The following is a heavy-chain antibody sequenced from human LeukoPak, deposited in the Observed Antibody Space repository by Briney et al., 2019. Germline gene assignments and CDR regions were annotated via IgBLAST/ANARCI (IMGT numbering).Heavy chain of an antibody. J-gene: IGHJ4*02. CDR3: ARITYYYDSSGYYYCGY. D-gene: IGHD3-22*01. V-gene: IGHV2-70*11. CDR2: IDWDDDK. Sequence: SGPTLVNPTQTLTLTCTFSGFSLSTSGMCVSWIRQPPGKALEWLARIDWDDDKYYSTSLKTRLTISKDPSKNQVVLTMTNMVPVDTATYYCARITYYYDSSGYYYCGYWGQGTLVTVSS. CDR1: GFSLSTSGMC.